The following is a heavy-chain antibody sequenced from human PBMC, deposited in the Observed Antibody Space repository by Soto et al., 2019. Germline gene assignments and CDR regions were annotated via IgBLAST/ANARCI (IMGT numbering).Heavy chain of an antibody. CDR2: ISNNGATT. J-gene: IGHJ4*02. CDR1: GFTFSSYA. CDR3: AKDRKSSSFFRGGDY. Sequence: EVQLLESGGGLIQPGGSLRLSCAASGFTFSSYAMSWVRQAPGKGLELVSTISNNGATTYYVDSLKGRFSISRDNSKNTLYLQMDSLTDEDTAVYYCAKDRKSSSFFRGGDYWGQGTLVTVSS. D-gene: IGHD6-6*01. V-gene: IGHV3-23*01.